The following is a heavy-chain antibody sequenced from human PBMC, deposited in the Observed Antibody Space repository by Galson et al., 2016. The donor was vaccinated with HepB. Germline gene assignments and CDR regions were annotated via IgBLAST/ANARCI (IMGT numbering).Heavy chain of an antibody. V-gene: IGHV1-69*13. D-gene: IGHD1-26*01. CDR2: TTPLFGTT. CDR3: ARGWELLDY. CDR1: GGHFSNYA. J-gene: IGHJ4*02. Sequence: SVKVSCKVSGGHFSNYALNWVRQAPGQGLEWMGGTTPLFGTTNYAQNFQGRVTITADESTSTAYMELSSLTSEDTAVYYCARGWELLDYWSQGTLLTVSS.